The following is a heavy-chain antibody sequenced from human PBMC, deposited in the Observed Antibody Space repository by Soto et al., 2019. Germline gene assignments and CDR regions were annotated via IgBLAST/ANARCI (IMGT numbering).Heavy chain of an antibody. CDR3: AKQLGYCSSTSCRDYYYGMDV. CDR2: ISYDGSNK. Sequence: QVQLVESGGGVVQPGRSLRLSCAASGFTFSNYGMHWVRQAPGKGLEWVAVISYDGSNKFYADSVKGRLSISRDNSKNTLYLQMSSLRAEDTAVYYCAKQLGYCSSTSCRDYYYGMDVWGQGTTVTVSS. J-gene: IGHJ6*02. D-gene: IGHD2-2*01. V-gene: IGHV3-30*18. CDR1: GFTFSNYG.